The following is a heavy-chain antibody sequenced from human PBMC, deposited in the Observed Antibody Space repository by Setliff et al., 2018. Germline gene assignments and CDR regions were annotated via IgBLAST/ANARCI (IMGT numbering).Heavy chain of an antibody. CDR1: GFTFSNYQ. Sequence: GGSLRLSCAASGFTFSNYQIHWVRQVPGKGLVWVSRSNSDGSTTTYADSVKGRFTISRDNAKNSVYLQVNSLRAEDTAVYYCAKVIGGYPPKPSDYWGQGTLVTVSS. V-gene: IGHV3-74*01. D-gene: IGHD3-16*02. J-gene: IGHJ4*02. CDR2: SNSDGSTT. CDR3: AKVIGGYPPKPSDY.